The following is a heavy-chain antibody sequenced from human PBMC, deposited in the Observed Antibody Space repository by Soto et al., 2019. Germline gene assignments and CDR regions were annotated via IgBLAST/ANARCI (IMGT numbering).Heavy chain of an antibody. CDR1: GLSFCTSS. V-gene: IGHV3-33*08. CDR3: ARLYDSSGLSAMDY. J-gene: IGHJ4*02. D-gene: IGHD3-22*01. Sequence: PWGSMRLPCAGAGLSFCTSSINWIRQAPGKGLEWVAVIWNGGSDKYYADSVKGRFTICRDKSKKMLFLQMSGLRAEDTAVYYCARLYDSSGLSAMDYWGQGTLVTVSS. CDR2: IWNGGSDK.